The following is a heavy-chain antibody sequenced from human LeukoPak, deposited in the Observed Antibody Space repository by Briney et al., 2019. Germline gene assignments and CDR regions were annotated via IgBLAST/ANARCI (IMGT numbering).Heavy chain of an antibody. CDR3: ARDGTYCSSTSCYIAY. D-gene: IGHD2-2*02. CDR2: ISSSSSYI. CDR1: GFTFSSYS. Sequence: GGSLRLPCAASGFTFSSYSMNWVRQAPGKGLEWVSSISSSSSYIYYADSVEGRFTISRDNAKNSLYLQMNSLRAEDTAVYFCARDGTYCSSTSCYIAYWGQGTLVTVSS. V-gene: IGHV3-21*01. J-gene: IGHJ4*02.